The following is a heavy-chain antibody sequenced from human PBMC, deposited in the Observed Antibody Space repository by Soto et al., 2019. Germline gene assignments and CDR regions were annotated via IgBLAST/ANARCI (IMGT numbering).Heavy chain of an antibody. CDR2: ISSSGSII. J-gene: IGHJ3*02. CDR3: ARDPSRYYDFWSGYSALNAFDI. D-gene: IGHD3-3*01. V-gene: IGHV3-48*03. CDR1: GFTFSSYA. Sequence: GGSLRLSCAASGFTFSSYAMSWVRQAPGKGLEWVSYISSSGSIIYYADSVKGRFTISRDNAKNSLYLQMNSLRAEDTAVYYCARDPSRYYDFWSGYSALNAFDIWGQGTMVTVSS.